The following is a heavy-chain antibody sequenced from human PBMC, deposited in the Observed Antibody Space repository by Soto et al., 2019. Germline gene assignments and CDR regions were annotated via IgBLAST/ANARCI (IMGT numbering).Heavy chain of an antibody. V-gene: IGHV3-74*01. Sequence: EVQLVESGGDLVQPGGSLRLSCAACGFTFSNNLMHWVRQAPGKGLVWVSRINGDGSSTSYANSVKGRFTISRDNAKNTVYLQMNSLRAEDTAVYYCARHYASGTYSVDYWGQGTLVTVSS. J-gene: IGHJ4*02. CDR3: ARHYASGTYSVDY. D-gene: IGHD3-10*01. CDR2: INGDGSST. CDR1: GFTFSNNL.